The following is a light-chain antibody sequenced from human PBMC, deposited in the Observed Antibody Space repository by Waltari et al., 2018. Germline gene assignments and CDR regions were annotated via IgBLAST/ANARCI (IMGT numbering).Light chain of an antibody. CDR2: DVT. Sequence: QSALTQPAAVSGSPGQSVTISCTGASSDIGRYDLVSLYQQHPGNAPNLVISDVTKRRAGVSDRFSGSKSGDTASLTISGLQFEDEADYYCCSYAGNYSWVFGGGTRLTVL. V-gene: IGLV2-23*02. CDR3: CSYAGNYSWV. CDR1: SSDIGRYDL. J-gene: IGLJ3*02.